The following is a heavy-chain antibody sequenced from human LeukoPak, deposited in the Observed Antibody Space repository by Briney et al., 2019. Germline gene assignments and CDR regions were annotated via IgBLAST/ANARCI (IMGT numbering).Heavy chain of an antibody. D-gene: IGHD3-10*01. CDR1: GCSISCYY. Sequence: SETLSLTCTVSGCSISCYYWSWMRQPPGKGLEWIGYIYYSGSTNYNPSLKSRVTISVDTSKNQFSLKLSSVTAADTAVYYCARVKRQTMVRGVIILFWFDPWGQGTLVTVSS. J-gene: IGHJ5*02. CDR3: ARVKRQTMVRGVIILFWFDP. CDR2: IYYSGST. V-gene: IGHV4-59*01.